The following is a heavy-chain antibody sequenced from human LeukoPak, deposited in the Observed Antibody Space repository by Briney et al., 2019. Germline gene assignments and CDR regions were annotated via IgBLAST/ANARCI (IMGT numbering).Heavy chain of an antibody. D-gene: IGHD5-12*01. Sequence: ASVKVSCKISGYSLSDLSIHWVREAPGEGLEWMGGFDSENNKMVYSQKFQGRVTMTEDTSADTAYMELTSLRAEHTAGYYCARANRGYSGYDIYYFDYWGQGTLVTVSS. V-gene: IGHV1-24*01. CDR1: GYSLSDLS. CDR2: FDSENNKM. J-gene: IGHJ4*02. CDR3: ARANRGYSGYDIYYFDY.